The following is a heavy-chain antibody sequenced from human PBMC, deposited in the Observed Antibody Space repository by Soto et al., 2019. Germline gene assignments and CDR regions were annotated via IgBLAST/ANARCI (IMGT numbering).Heavy chain of an antibody. Sequence: QVQLVESGGGVVQPGRSLRLSCAASGFTFSSYAMHWVRQAPGKGLEWVAVISYDGSNKYYADSVKGRFTISRDNSKKPLYLQMNSLRAEDTAVYYCARDLAVVTHYYYYGMDVWGQGTTVTVSS. CDR3: ARDLAVVTHYYYYGMDV. D-gene: IGHD2-15*01. CDR1: GFTFSSYA. V-gene: IGHV3-30-3*01. J-gene: IGHJ6*02. CDR2: ISYDGSNK.